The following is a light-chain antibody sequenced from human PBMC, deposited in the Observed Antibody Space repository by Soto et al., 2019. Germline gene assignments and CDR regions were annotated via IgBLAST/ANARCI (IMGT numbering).Light chain of an antibody. CDR1: SSNIGDND. J-gene: IGLJ2*01. Sequence: QSVLTQPPSVSAAPGQKVTISCSGSSSNIGDNDVFWYQQLPVPAPKLLIYDNNKRPSGIPDRFSGSKSGTSATLGITGLQTGDEADYYCVAWDNGLSAVVFGGGTKLTVL. CDR2: DNN. V-gene: IGLV1-51*01. CDR3: VAWDNGLSAVV.